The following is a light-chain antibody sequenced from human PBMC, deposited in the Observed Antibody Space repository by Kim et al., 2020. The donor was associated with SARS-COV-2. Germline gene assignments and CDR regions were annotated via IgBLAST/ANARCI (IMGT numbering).Light chain of an antibody. V-gene: IGKV3-11*01. CDR1: QSVSSY. Sequence: EIVLTQSPATLSLSPGERVTLSCRASQSVSSYLAWYQHKPGQAPRLLIYDASNRATDIPARFSGSGSGTDFTLTISSLEPEDFAVYYCQQRSNWPRTFGQGTKVDIK. CDR2: DAS. J-gene: IGKJ1*01. CDR3: QQRSNWPRT.